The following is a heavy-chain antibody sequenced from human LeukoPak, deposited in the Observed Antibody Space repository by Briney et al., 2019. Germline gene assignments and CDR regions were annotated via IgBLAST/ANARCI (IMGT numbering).Heavy chain of an antibody. D-gene: IGHD1-26*01. CDR3: ARSSWDYSRPNNYFDY. J-gene: IGHJ4*02. CDR1: GFTFSSYS. CDR2: ISSSSSYI. Sequence: GGSLRLSCAASGFTFSSYSMKWVRQAPGKGLEWVSSISSSSSYIYYADSVKGRFTISRDNAKNSLYLQMNSLRAEDTAVYYCARSSWDYSRPNNYFDYWGQGTLVTVSS. V-gene: IGHV3-21*01.